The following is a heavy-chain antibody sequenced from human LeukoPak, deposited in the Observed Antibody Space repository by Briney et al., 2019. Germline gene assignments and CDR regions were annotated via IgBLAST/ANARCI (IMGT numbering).Heavy chain of an antibody. D-gene: IGHD6-19*01. J-gene: IGHJ4*02. V-gene: IGHV4-34*01. CDR1: GGSFSGYY. Sequence: PSETLSLTCAVYGGSFSGYYLSWIRQPPGKGLEWMGEINHSGSTNYNPTLKSRVTISVDTSKNQVSLKLSFVTAADTAVYYCARGFDSIAVAGTFDYWGQGTLVTVSS. CDR2: INHSGST. CDR3: ARGFDSIAVAGTFDY.